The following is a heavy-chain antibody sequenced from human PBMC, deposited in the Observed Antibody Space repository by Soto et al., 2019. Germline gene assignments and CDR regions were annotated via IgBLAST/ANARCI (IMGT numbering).Heavy chain of an antibody. Sequence: SETLSLTCTVSGGSISSYYLSWIRQPPGKGLEWIGYIYYSGSTNYNPSLKSRVTISVDTSKNQFSLKLSSVTAADTAVYYCARGYCSSTSCSPLGYGMDVWGQGTTVTVYS. CDR2: IYYSGST. D-gene: IGHD2-2*01. CDR3: ARGYCSSTSCSPLGYGMDV. CDR1: GGSISSYY. J-gene: IGHJ6*02. V-gene: IGHV4-59*01.